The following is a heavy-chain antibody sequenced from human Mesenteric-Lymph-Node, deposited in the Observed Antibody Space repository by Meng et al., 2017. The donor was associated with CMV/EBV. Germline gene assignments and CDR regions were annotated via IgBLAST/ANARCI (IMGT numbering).Heavy chain of an antibody. J-gene: IGHJ6*02. Sequence: GGSLRLSCAASGFTFSSYEMIWVRQAPGKGLEWVSYIRSGGSSTYYADSVKGRFTISRDNAKNSLYLQMNTLRAEDTAVYYCARDSGIYDYYYGMDVWGQGTTVTVSS. CDR3: ARDSGIYDYYYGMDV. CDR1: GFTFSSYE. CDR2: IRSGGSST. V-gene: IGHV3-48*03.